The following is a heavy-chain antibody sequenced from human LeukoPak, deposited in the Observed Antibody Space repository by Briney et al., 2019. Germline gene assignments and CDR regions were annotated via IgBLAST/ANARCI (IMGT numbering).Heavy chain of an antibody. CDR2: INHSGST. J-gene: IGHJ3*02. V-gene: IGHV4-34*01. CDR1: GGSFSGYY. D-gene: IGHD3-16*02. CDR3: ARSPYDYVWGSYRSDAFDI. Sequence: SETLSLTCAVYGGSFSGYYWSWIRQPPGKGLEWIGEINHSGSTNYNPSLKSRVTISVDTSKNQFSLKLSSVTAADTAVYYCARSPYDYVWGSYRSDAFDIWGQGTVVTVSS.